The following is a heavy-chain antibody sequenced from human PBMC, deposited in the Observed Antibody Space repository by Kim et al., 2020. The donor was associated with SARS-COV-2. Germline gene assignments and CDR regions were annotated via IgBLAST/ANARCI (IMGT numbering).Heavy chain of an antibody. J-gene: IGHJ5*02. Sequence: GGSLRLSCAASGFTFSSYAMSWVRQAPGKGLEWVSAISGSGGSTYYADSVKGRFTISRDNSKNTLYLQMNSLRAEDTAVYYCAKDPRGVVVVPAATNWFDPWGQGTLVTVSS. D-gene: IGHD2-2*01. CDR3: AKDPRGVVVVPAATNWFDP. CDR2: ISGSGGST. V-gene: IGHV3-23*01. CDR1: GFTFSSYA.